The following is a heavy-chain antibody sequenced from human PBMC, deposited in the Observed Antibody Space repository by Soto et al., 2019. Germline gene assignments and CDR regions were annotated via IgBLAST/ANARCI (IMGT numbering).Heavy chain of an antibody. CDR3: AKDQKITALSDFDS. J-gene: IGHJ4*02. CDR2: VSYDGSNK. V-gene: IGHV3-30*18. Sequence: QVQLVESGGGVVQPGASLTLSCEASGFTFRNYGMHWFRQAPGKGLEWVAVVSYDGSNKLYAGSVKGRFTISRDNSKKTLVLQINSLRDEDTAVYFCAKDQKITALSDFDSWGQGTLVTVSS. CDR1: GFTFRNYG. D-gene: IGHD3-16*01.